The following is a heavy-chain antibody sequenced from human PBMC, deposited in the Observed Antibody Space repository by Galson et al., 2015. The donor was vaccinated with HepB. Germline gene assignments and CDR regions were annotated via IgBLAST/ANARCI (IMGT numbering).Heavy chain of an antibody. CDR3: ARLVPDCSSTSCYTGNWFDP. Sequence: LRLSCAASGFTFSDYYMSWIRQPPGKGLEWIGSIYYSGSTYYSPSLKSRVTISVDTSKNQFSLKLSSVTAADTAVYYCARLVPDCSSTSCYTGNWFDPWGQGTLVTVSS. J-gene: IGHJ5*02. CDR2: IYYSGST. D-gene: IGHD2-2*02. CDR1: GFTFSDYY. V-gene: IGHV4-39*01.